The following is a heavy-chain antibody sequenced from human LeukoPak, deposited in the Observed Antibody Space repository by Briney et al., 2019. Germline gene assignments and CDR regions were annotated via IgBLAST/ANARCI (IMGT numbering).Heavy chain of an antibody. J-gene: IGHJ4*02. CDR2: ISYDGSNK. D-gene: IGHD3-9*01. CDR3: AKDPWGTVLRYFDWLPQRLGY. Sequence: GRSLRLSCAASGFTFSSYAMHWVRQAPGKGLEWVAVISYDGSNKYYADSVKGRFTISRDNSKNTLYLQMNSLRAEDTAVYYCAKDPWGTVLRYFDWLPQRLGYWGQGTLVTVSS. CDR1: GFTFSSYA. V-gene: IGHV3-30*04.